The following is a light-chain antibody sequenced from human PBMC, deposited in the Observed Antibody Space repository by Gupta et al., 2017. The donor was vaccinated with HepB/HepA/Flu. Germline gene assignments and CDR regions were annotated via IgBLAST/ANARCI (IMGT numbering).Light chain of an antibody. V-gene: IGKV3-20*01. Sequence: EILLTQSPGTLSLSPGERATLSCRASQSVSSSYLAWYQQKPGQAPRLLIYGASSRATGIPDRFSGSGSGTDFTLTISRLEPEDFAVYYCQQQSSSPFAFGHGTKVDIK. J-gene: IGKJ3*01. CDR1: QSVSSSY. CDR3: QQQSSSPFA. CDR2: GAS.